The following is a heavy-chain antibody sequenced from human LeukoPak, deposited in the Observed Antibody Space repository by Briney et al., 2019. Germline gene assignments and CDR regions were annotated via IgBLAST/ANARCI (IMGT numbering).Heavy chain of an antibody. V-gene: IGHV3-21*01. CDR2: ISSSSSYI. CDR1: GFTFSSYS. D-gene: IGHD2-15*01. J-gene: IGHJ4*02. CDR3: ASLVAAPSGY. Sequence: TGGSLRLSCAASGFTFSSYSMNWVRQAPGKGLEWVSSISSSSSYIYYADSVKSRFTISRDNAKNSLYLQMNSLRAEDTAVYYCASLVAAPSGYWGQGTLVTVSS.